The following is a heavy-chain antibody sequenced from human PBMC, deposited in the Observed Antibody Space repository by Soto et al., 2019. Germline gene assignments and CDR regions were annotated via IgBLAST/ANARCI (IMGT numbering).Heavy chain of an antibody. CDR1: GFTVSSNY. CDR3: ARVGSSPGFRYYYYYYMDV. Sequence: QAGGSLRLSCAASGFTVSSNYMSWVRQAPGKGLEWVSVIYSGGSTYYADSVKGRFTISRDNSKNTLYLQMNSLGAEDTAVYYCARVGSSPGFRYYYYYYMDVWGKGTTVTVSS. V-gene: IGHV3-66*01. J-gene: IGHJ6*03. CDR2: IYSGGST. D-gene: IGHD6-13*01.